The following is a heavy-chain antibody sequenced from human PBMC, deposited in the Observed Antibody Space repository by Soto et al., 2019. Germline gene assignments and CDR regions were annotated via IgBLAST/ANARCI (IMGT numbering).Heavy chain of an antibody. D-gene: IGHD1-7*01. CDR2: ITYDGSFQ. V-gene: IGHV3-30*18. J-gene: IGHJ4*02. CDR3: AKDRVGGTFYTPLAF. Sequence: LRLSCQASGFNFDNYGMHWVRQAPGKGLEWVAVITYDGSFQYYADSVKGRFTISRDNSKNTLSLHLDTLKPEDTAVYHCAKDRVGGTFYTPLAFWGQGTLVTVSS. CDR1: GFNFDNYG.